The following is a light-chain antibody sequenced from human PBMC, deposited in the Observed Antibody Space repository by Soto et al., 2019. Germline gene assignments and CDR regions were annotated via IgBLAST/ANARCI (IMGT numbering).Light chain of an antibody. CDR2: LGF. V-gene: IGKV2-28*01. Sequence: EIVMTQSPPSLTVTPEEPASISCRSSQMLLHSNGNNFLDWYLKKHGQSPQLLIYLGFNRASGVPDRFSGRVSGTDCTLQIRRVEAEDVGVYYCMQSLQTKYNLGQGTKLEIK. J-gene: IGKJ2*01. CDR3: MQSLQTKYN. CDR1: QMLLHSNGNNF.